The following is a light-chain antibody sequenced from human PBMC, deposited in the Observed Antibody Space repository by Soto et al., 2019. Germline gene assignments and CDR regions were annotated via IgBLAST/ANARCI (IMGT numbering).Light chain of an antibody. V-gene: IGLV2-14*01. J-gene: IGLJ2*01. CDR2: DVS. CDR1: SSDVGDYKY. CDR3: SSYTSSTVV. Sequence: QSALTQPASVSGSPGQSITISCTGTSSDVGDYKYVSWYQQHPGKAPKLMIYDVSNRPSGVSDRFSGSKSGNTASLTISGLQAEDEADYYCSSYTSSTVVFGGGTQLTVL.